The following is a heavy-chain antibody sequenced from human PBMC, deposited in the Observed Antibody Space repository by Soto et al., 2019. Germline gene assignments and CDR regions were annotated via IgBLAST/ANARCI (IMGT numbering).Heavy chain of an antibody. D-gene: IGHD3-16*01. CDR1: GGSISSDY. CDR3: PRPWAWGSLGH. J-gene: IGHJ4*02. CDR2: IYYSGSI. Sequence: QVQLQESGPGLVKPSETLSLTCTVSGGSISSDYWSWIRQPPGKGLEWIGFIYYSGSINYNPSFESRVAIAVDTSKNQFSLNLTSVTAADTAVYYCPRPWAWGSLGHWGQGALVNVSS. V-gene: IGHV4-59*08.